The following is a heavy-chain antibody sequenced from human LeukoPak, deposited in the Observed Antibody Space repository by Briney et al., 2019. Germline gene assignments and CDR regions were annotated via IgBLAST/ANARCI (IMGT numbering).Heavy chain of an antibody. CDR1: GASIRTYF. CDR2: VHSNGDT. V-gene: IGHV4-4*07. CDR3: ARDIGLAH. J-gene: IGHJ4*02. D-gene: IGHD3-16*02. Sequence: SETLSLTCTVSGASIRTYFWSWFRQPAGKGLEWIGRVHSNGDTYYNPSLESRVTVSMDTSKNQFALNLTSLTTADTAVYYCARDIGLAHWGQGTLVTVSS.